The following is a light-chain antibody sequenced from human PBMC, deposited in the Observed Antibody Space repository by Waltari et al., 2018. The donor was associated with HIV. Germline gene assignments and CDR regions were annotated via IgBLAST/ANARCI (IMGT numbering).Light chain of an antibody. J-gene: IGLJ3*02. CDR3: YSTDSSGKGV. CDR1: LPYKY. CDR2: EGY. Sequence: SSKLPQPPSVSVSQGQTARITCSGDLPYKYPFWYQQKSGQAPVVVIYEGYKRPSGIPERFSGSRSGAMAILTISGAQVEDEGDYYCYSTDSSGKGVFGGGTKLTVL. V-gene: IGLV3-10*01.